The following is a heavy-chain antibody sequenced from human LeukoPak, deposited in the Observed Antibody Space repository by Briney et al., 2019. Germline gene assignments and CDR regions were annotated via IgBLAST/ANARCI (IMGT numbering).Heavy chain of an antibody. Sequence: GGSLRLSCAASGFTFSDFYMTWIRQAPGKGLEWVSYISSSGSAIYPADSVKGRFTISRDNAKKSLYLQMNSLRAEDTAVYYCARDYGSGSPPYYYYYYMDVWGKGTTVTVSS. J-gene: IGHJ6*03. CDR3: ARDYGSGSPPYYYYYYMDV. V-gene: IGHV3-11*04. D-gene: IGHD3-10*01. CDR1: GFTFSDFY. CDR2: ISSSGSAI.